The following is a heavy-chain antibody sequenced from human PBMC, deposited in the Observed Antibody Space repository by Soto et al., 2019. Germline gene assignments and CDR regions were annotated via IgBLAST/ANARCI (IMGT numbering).Heavy chain of an antibody. CDR3: ARSAGTYSYYYYYAMDV. CDR2: TYFRSKWYN. Sequence: SQTLSLTCAISGDSVSTNSATWNWIRQSPSRGPEWLGRTYFRSKWYNDFAVYVKTRMSINPDTSKNQFSLHLSSVTPEDTAVYYCARSAGTYSYYYYYAMDVWVQRPSVTVSS. D-gene: IGHD6-13*01. V-gene: IGHV6-1*01. CDR1: GDSVSTNSAT. J-gene: IGHJ6*01.